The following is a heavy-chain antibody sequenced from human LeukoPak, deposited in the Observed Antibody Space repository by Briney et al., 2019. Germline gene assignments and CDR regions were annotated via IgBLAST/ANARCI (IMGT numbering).Heavy chain of an antibody. CDR1: GFTFSSYS. Sequence: PGGSLRLSCAASGFTFSSYSMNWVRQAPGKGLEWVSSISSSSSYIYYADSVKGRFTISRDNAKNSLYLQMNSLRAEDTAVYYCARDAYSSSWYRDGMDVWGQGTTVTVSS. D-gene: IGHD6-13*01. V-gene: IGHV3-21*01. J-gene: IGHJ6*02. CDR2: ISSSSSYI. CDR3: ARDAYSSSWYRDGMDV.